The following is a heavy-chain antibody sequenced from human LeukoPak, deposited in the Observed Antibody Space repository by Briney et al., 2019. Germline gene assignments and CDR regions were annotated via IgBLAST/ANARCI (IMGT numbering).Heavy chain of an antibody. J-gene: IGHJ4*02. Sequence: GGSLRLSCAASGFTFNSYGMHWVRQAPGKGLEWVAAIWYDGGNKYYADSVKGRFAISRDNSKNTLDLQMNSLRAEDTAEYYCARGRRSTGDASWYFDSWGQGTLVTVSS. D-gene: IGHD1-26*01. V-gene: IGHV3-33*01. CDR1: GFTFNSYG. CDR2: IWYDGGNK. CDR3: ARGRRSTGDASWYFDS.